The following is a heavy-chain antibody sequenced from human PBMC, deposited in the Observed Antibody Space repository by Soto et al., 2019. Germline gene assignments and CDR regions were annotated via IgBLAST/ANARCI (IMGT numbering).Heavy chain of an antibody. CDR2: ISVNNGNT. V-gene: IGHV1-18*01. D-gene: IGHD6-19*01. J-gene: IGHJ5*02. CDR3: ARVSSGWYYWFDP. Sequence: QVQLVQSGAEVKKPGASVKVSCKASGYTFTSYGISWVRQAPGQGLEWMGWISVNNGNTNYAQKLQGRVTMTTDTPTRTAYMVLRILRSDDTAGYYWARVSSGWYYWFDPWGQGTLVTVSS. CDR1: GYTFTSYG.